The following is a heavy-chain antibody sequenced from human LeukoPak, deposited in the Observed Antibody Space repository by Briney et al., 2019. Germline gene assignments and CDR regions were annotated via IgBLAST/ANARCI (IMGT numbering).Heavy chain of an antibody. D-gene: IGHD4/OR15-4a*01. CDR3: ARGLWGPDY. Sequence: TGGSLRLSCAASGFTFSSHWMHCARQAPGKGLVWVSRVDNDGSSTVYADSVKGRFTISRDNAKNTLYLQMNSLRAEDTAVYYCARGLWGPDYWGQGTLVTVSA. J-gene: IGHJ4*02. CDR1: GFTFSSHW. V-gene: IGHV3-74*01. CDR2: VDNDGSST.